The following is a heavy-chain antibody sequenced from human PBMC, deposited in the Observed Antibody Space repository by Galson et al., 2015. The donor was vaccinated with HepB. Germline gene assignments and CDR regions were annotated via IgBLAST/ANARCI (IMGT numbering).Heavy chain of an antibody. V-gene: IGHV3-15*01. Sequence: SLRLSCAASGFTFSNAWMSWVRQAPGKGLEWVGRIKSKTDGGTTDYAAPVKGRFTIPRGDSKNTLYLQMNSLKTEDTAVYYCTTVLVGATSDTPYCFDYWGQGTLVTVPS. CDR3: TTVLVGATSDTPYCFDY. D-gene: IGHD1-26*01. CDR2: IKSKTDGGTT. J-gene: IGHJ4*02. CDR1: GFTFSNAW.